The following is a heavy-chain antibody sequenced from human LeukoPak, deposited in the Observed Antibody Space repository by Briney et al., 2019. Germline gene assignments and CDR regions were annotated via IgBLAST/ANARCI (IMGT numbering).Heavy chain of an antibody. Sequence: GESLKISCKGSGYSFTSYWIGWVRQMPGKGLEWMGIIYPGDSDTRYSPSFQAQVTISADKSISTAYLQWSSLKASDTAMYYCARLVRATVTTGYFDYWGQGTLVTVSS. V-gene: IGHV5-51*01. J-gene: IGHJ4*02. CDR1: GYSFTSYW. CDR2: IYPGDSDT. CDR3: ARLVRATVTTGYFDY. D-gene: IGHD4-17*01.